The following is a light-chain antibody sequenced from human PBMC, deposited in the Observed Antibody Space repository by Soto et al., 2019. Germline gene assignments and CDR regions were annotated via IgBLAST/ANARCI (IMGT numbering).Light chain of an antibody. CDR2: DVS. CDR3: SSYTTSSTPYVV. J-gene: IGLJ2*01. CDR1: SSDVGGYNY. Sequence: SALTQPASVSGSPGQSITISCTGTSSDVGGYNYVSWYQQHPGKAPQLMIYDVSNRPSGVSNRFSGSKSGNTASLTISGLQAEDEGDYYCSSYTTSSTPYVVFGGGTKLTVL. V-gene: IGLV2-14*03.